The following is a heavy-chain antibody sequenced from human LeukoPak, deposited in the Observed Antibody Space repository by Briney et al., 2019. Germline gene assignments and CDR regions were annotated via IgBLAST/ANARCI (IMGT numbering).Heavy chain of an antibody. Sequence: KASQTLSLTCTVSGGSISSYYWSWIRQPPGKGLEWIGYIYYSGSTNYNPSLKSRVTISVDTSKNQFSLKLSSVTAADTAVYYCARGAPCSGGSCYSDWFDPWGQGTLVTVSS. CDR1: GGSISSYY. CDR3: ARGAPCSGGSCYSDWFDP. J-gene: IGHJ5*02. D-gene: IGHD2-15*01. V-gene: IGHV4-59*01. CDR2: IYYSGST.